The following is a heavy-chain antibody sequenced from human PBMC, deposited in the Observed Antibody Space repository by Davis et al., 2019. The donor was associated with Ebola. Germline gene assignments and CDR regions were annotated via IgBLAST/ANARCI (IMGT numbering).Heavy chain of an antibody. CDR1: GGSISSGDYY. V-gene: IGHV4-39*07. D-gene: IGHD2-2*01. CDR2: INHSGST. CDR3: AVGEARRAVVPAATHWSYYGMDV. J-gene: IGHJ6*02. Sequence: PSETLSLTCTVSGGSISSGDYYWSWIRQPPGKGLEWIGEINHSGSTNYNPSLKSRVTISVDTSKNQFSLKLSSVTAADTAVYYCAVGEARRAVVPAATHWSYYGMDVWGQGTTVTVSS.